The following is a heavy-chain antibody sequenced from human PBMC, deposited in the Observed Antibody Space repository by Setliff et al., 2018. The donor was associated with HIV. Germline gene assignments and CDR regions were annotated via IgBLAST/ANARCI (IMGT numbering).Heavy chain of an antibody. CDR3: AKDRGRGNWLDP. V-gene: IGHV1-69*06. J-gene: IGHJ5*02. D-gene: IGHD3-16*01. CDR2: IIPIYGTV. CDR1: GGTFSRLA. Sequence: SVKVSCKASGGTFSRLAISWVRQAPGQGLEWMGGIIPIYGTVNYAQKFQGRVTITADKSTNTAYMELSSLRSEDTAVYYCAKDRGRGNWLDPWGQGTLVTVSS.